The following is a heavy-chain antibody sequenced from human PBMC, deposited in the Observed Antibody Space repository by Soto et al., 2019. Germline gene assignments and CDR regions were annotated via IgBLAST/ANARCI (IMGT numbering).Heavy chain of an antibody. CDR2: ITSSSSTI. Sequence: GGSLRLSCAASGFTFSSYNMNWVRQAPGKGLEWLSYITSSSSTIYYADSVKGRITISRDNAKNSLYLQMNSLTDDDTAGYYCARKLLFFDSYFYGMDVWGQGTTVTVSS. J-gene: IGHJ6*02. CDR1: GFTFSSYN. V-gene: IGHV3-48*02. CDR3: ARKLLFFDSYFYGMDV. D-gene: IGHD3-3*01.